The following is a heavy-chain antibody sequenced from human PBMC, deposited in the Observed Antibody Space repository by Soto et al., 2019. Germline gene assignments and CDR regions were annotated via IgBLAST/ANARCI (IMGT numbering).Heavy chain of an antibody. Sequence: GYTFTSYGISWVRQAPGQGLEWMGWISVYNGNTNYAQKLQGRVTMTTDTSTSTAYMELRSLRSDDTAVYYCASGWFGEFVYYFDYWGQGTLVTVSS. CDR1: GYTFTSYG. CDR2: ISVYNGNT. D-gene: IGHD3-10*01. V-gene: IGHV1-18*01. CDR3: ASGWFGEFVYYFDY. J-gene: IGHJ4*02.